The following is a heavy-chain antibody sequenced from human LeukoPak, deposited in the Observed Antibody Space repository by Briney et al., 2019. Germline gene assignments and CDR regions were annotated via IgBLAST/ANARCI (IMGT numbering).Heavy chain of an antibody. D-gene: IGHD2-2*02. J-gene: IGHJ5*02. V-gene: IGHV1-2*02. CDR2: INPNSGGT. CDR3: ARIDCSSTRCNNNWFDP. CDR1: GYTFTGYY. Sequence: ASVKVSCKASGYTFTGYYMHWVRQAPGQGLEWMGWINPNSGGTNYAQKFQGRVTMTRDTSISTAYIELSRLRSDDTAVYYCARIDCSSTRCNNNWFDPWGQGTLVTVSS.